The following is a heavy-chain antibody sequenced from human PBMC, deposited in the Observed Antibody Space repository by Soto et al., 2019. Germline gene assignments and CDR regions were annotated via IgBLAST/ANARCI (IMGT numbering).Heavy chain of an antibody. CDR1: GGTLSTYA. V-gene: IGHV1-69*06. Sequence: QVQLVQSGAEVKKPGSSVKVSCKASGGTLSTYAISWVRQAPGQGLEWMGGIIPIFGTANYAQMFQGRVTIPADKSTSTADMELSSLTSADTAVYYCAREPQDGSGSYFDSWGQGTLVTVSS. CDR2: IIPIFGTA. D-gene: IGHD3-10*01. CDR3: AREPQDGSGSYFDS. J-gene: IGHJ4*02.